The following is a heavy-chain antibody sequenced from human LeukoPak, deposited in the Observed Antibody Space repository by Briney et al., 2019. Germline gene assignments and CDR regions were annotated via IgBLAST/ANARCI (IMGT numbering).Heavy chain of an antibody. Sequence: GGSLRLSCAASGFTFDDYAMHWVRQAPGKGLEWVSLISGDGCSTYYADSVKGRFTISRDNSKNSLYLQMNSLRTDYTALYYCSKVNIVLVVAAALDYCVQGTLATVS. CDR3: SKVNIVLVVAAALDY. CDR2: ISGDGCST. J-gene: IGHJ4*02. CDR1: GFTFDDYA. V-gene: IGHV3-43*02. D-gene: IGHD2-15*01.